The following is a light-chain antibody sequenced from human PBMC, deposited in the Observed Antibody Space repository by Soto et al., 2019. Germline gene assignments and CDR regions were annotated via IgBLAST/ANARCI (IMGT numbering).Light chain of an antibody. J-gene: IGLJ1*01. CDR3: LLSYSDSRV. CDR2: DTS. V-gene: IGLV7-46*01. Sequence: QAVVTQEPSLTVSPGGTVTLPCGSSTGAVTSGHYPHWFQQTPGQAPRTLIYDTSNKHSWTPARFSGSLLGGEAALTLSGAQPEDEAEYYCLLSYSDSRVFGSGTKVTVL. CDR1: TGAVTSGHY.